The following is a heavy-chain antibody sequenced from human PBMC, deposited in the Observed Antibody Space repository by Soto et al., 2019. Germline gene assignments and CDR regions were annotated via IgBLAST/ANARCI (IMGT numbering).Heavy chain of an antibody. Sequence: DSVKGRFTISRDNSKSTLYLQLNSLRVEDTAMYYCARDRFGGSDFEHWGQGSLVTVSS. V-gene: IGHV3-30*07. D-gene: IGHD3-16*01. J-gene: IGHJ1*01. CDR3: ARDRFGGSDFEH.